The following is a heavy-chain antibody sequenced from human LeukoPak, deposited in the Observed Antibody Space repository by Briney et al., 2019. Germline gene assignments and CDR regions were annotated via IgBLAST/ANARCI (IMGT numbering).Heavy chain of an antibody. Sequence: GGSLRLSCVASGFTFGSYVMSWVRQAPGQGLEWVAVISYDGSNQYYADSVKGRFTISRDTSNHTLYLQMNSLRAEDTALYYCVKEVGAAVGRSSFDYWGQGTLVTVSS. V-gene: IGHV3-30-3*01. D-gene: IGHD6-13*01. CDR2: ISYDGSNQ. CDR3: VKEVGAAVGRSSFDY. J-gene: IGHJ4*02. CDR1: GFTFGSYV.